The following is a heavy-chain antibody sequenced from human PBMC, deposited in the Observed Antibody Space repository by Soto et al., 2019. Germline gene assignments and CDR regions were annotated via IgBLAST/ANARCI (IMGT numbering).Heavy chain of an antibody. V-gene: IGHV4-34*01. D-gene: IGHD2-8*01. J-gene: IGHJ6*02. Sequence: QVQLQQWGAGLSKPSETLSLTCAVYGGSFSGYYWTWIRQPPGKGLEWIGEINHRGNTNYNPSLKSRVTISLDTSKNQFSLKLTSVTAADTAVYYCARQEVPQWFTKGYYGMDVWDQGTTVTVSS. CDR2: INHRGNT. CDR1: GGSFSGYY. CDR3: ARQEVPQWFTKGYYGMDV.